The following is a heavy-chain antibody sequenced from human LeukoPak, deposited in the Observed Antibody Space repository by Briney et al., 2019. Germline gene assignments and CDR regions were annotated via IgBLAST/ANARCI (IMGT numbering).Heavy chain of an antibody. CDR3: AKDWGRGIVLMPFDY. J-gene: IGHJ4*02. CDR2: IWYDGSNK. V-gene: IGHV3-30*02. CDR1: GFTFSSYG. Sequence: PGVSLRLSCAASGFTFSSYGMHWVRQAPGKGLGWVAVIWYDGSNKYYADSVKGRFTISRDNSKNTLYLQMNSLRAEDTAVYYCAKDWGRGIVLMPFDYWGQGTLVTVSS. D-gene: IGHD2-8*01.